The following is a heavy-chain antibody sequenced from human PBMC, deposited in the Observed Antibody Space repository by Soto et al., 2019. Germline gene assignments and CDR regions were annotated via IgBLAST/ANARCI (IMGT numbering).Heavy chain of an antibody. D-gene: IGHD4-17*01. Sequence: GGSLRLSCAASGFTFSSYAMSWVRQAPGKGLEWVSAISGSGGSTYYADSVKGRFTISRDNSKNTLYLQMNSLRAEDTAVYYCEKDGEYGDGHDYYYMDVWGNGTTVTVSS. J-gene: IGHJ6*03. CDR3: EKDGEYGDGHDYYYMDV. V-gene: IGHV3-23*01. CDR2: ISGSGGST. CDR1: GFTFSSYA.